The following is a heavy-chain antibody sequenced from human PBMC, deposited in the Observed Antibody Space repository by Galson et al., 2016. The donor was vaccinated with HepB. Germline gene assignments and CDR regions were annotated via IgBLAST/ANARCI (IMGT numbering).Heavy chain of an antibody. D-gene: IGHD3-10*01. Sequence: TLSLTCTVSDGSIRSSSFSWGWIRQHPGKGLEWIGYIYYSGTTYYSPSLKSRVTISVDTSKSQFSLRLSSVTAADTAVYYCARARRSGSGWYFDYWGQGALVTVSS. J-gene: IGHJ4*02. CDR1: DGSIRSSSFS. CDR2: IYYSGTT. V-gene: IGHV4-31*03. CDR3: ARARRSGSGWYFDY.